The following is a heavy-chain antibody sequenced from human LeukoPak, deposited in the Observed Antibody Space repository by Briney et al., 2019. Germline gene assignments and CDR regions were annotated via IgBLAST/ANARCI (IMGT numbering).Heavy chain of an antibody. CDR3: ARRDGRDL. CDR2: IYYSGST. J-gene: IGHJ5*02. V-gene: IGHV4-59*08. Sequence: SETLSLTCSVSGGSISSYYWSWIRQPPGKGLEWIGYIYYSGSTNYNPSLKSRVAMSVDTSKNQFSLKLSSVTAADTAVYYCARRDGRDLWGQGTLVTVSS. CDR1: GGSISSYY.